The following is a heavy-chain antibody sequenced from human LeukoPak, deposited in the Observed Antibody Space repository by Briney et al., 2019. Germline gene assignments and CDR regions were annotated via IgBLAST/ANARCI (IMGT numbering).Heavy chain of an antibody. CDR3: ARARSVTWTFSYFDY. CDR1: GYTFTGYY. D-gene: IGHD4-17*01. V-gene: IGHV1-2*02. CDR2: VNPNSGGT. Sequence: ASVKVSREPSGYTFTGYYLHWVRQAPGQGLEWMGWVNPNSGGTNYAKRFEGRVTMTRDTSISTAYMELSRLTSDDTAVYYCARARSVTWTFSYFDYWGRGTLVTVSS. J-gene: IGHJ4*02.